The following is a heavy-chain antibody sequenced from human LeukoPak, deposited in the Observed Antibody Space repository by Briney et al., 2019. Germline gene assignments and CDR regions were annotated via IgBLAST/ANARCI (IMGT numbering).Heavy chain of an antibody. D-gene: IGHD3-10*01. CDR1: GYTFTSYY. Sequence: ASVKVSCKASGYTFTSYYMHWVRQAPGQGLEWMGLINPTGGSTGYAQKFQGRVTMTRDMSTSTAYMELSSLRSEDTAVYYCASRGYGSGSYYGSDYWGQGTLVTVSS. J-gene: IGHJ4*02. CDR2: INPTGGST. V-gene: IGHV1-46*01. CDR3: ASRGYGSGSYYGSDY.